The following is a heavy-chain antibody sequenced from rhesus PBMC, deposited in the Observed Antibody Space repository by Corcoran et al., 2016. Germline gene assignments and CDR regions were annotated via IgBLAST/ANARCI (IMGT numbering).Heavy chain of an antibody. Sequence: QVQLQESGPGLVKPSETLSLTCAVSGGSISDSYYWNWIRQPPRQGLEWIGYIYGCSGPTYYTPSPKSRVPISKDPSKNQFSLKLSSVTAADPAVYYCARGVKRGYSYSFGFDYWGQGVLVTVSS. CDR3: ARGVKRGYSYSFGFDY. CDR1: GGSISDSYY. V-gene: IGHV4S7*01. D-gene: IGHD5-12*01. CDR2: IYGCSGPT. J-gene: IGHJ4*01.